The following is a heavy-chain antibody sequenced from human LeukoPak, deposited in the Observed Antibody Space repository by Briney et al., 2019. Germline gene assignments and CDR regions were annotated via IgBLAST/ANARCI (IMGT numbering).Heavy chain of an antibody. CDR3: ARGASGSSFGY. Sequence: GGSLRLSCAASGFSLSCCAMSWVRQAPGKGLEWVSSISDSGTYIYYGESVKGRFTISRDNAKNSLYLQMNSLRDEDTAVYYCARGASGSSFGYWGQGTLVTVSS. J-gene: IGHJ4*02. V-gene: IGHV3-21*01. CDR1: GFSLSCCA. D-gene: IGHD5-12*01. CDR2: ISDSGTYI.